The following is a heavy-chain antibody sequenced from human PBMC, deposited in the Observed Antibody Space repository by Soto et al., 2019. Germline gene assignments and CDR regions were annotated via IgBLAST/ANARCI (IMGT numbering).Heavy chain of an antibody. V-gene: IGHV1-69*05. Sequence: QVQLVQSGAEVKKPGSSVKVSCKASGGTFSSYAISWVRQAPGQGLEWMGGIIPIFGTADYAQKFQGRVTITPDECTSIVYMELSSLRSEDTAVYYCASHSSLRGYCISTSCYGYYYGMDVWGQGTTVTVSS. CDR1: GGTFSSYA. CDR2: IIPIFGTA. J-gene: IGHJ6*02. D-gene: IGHD2-2*01. CDR3: ASHSSLRGYCISTSCYGYYYGMDV.